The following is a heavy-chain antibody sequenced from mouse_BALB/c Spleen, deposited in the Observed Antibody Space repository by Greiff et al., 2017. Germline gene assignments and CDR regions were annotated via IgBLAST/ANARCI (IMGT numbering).Heavy chain of an antibody. CDR2: IYPGDGDT. V-gene: IGHV1-80*01. CDR3: ARWGGDFDY. Sequence: VKLQESGAELVRPGSSVKISCKASGYAFSSYWMNWVKQRPGQGLEWIGQIYPGDGDTNYNGKFKGKATLTADKSSSPAYMQLSSLTAEDSAVYFCARWGGDFDYWGQGTTLTVSS. J-gene: IGHJ2*01. CDR1: GYAFSSYW. D-gene: IGHD1-1*02.